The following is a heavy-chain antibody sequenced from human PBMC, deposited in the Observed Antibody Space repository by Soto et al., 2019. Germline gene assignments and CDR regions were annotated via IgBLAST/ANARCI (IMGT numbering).Heavy chain of an antibody. V-gene: IGHV4-59*08. J-gene: IGHJ4*02. D-gene: IGHD3-22*01. CDR3: ARLGGYYQAFDQ. CDR2: IYYSGST. Sequence: LETLSLPCTVSGCSISSYYGGWFRQPPGKRLEWIGYIYYSGSTTYHPSLKSRVTISVDTSKNQFSLNLTSVTVAYTAFYYCARLGGYYQAFDQWGQGSLVTVSS. CDR1: GCSISSYY.